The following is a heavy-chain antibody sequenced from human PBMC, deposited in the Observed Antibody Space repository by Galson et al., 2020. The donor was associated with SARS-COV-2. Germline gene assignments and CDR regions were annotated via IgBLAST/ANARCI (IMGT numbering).Heavy chain of an antibody. CDR1: GFTFSTYA. Sequence: GGSLRLSCAASGFTFSTYAMHWVRQAPGKGLEWVAVIWSDGNHKYYGDSVKDRFTISRDNSKNTVNLQMNSLRAEDTAVYYCASSIIVAGGMDYWGQGTLVTVSS. V-gene: IGHV3-33*01. CDR3: ASSIIVAGGMDY. D-gene: IGHD6-19*01. J-gene: IGHJ4*02. CDR2: IWSDGNHK.